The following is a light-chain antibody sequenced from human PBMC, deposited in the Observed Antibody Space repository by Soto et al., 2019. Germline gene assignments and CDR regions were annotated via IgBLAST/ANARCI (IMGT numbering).Light chain of an antibody. CDR1: QSVSNNY. Sequence: VLTQSPGTLSLSQGERATLSCTASQSVSNNYLAWYQQKPGQAPRILIYGASNRATGIPDRFSGSGSGTDFTLTISRLEPEYFAVYYCQQYGSSGTLGQGTKVDIK. CDR3: QQYGSSGT. J-gene: IGKJ1*01. V-gene: IGKV3-20*01. CDR2: GAS.